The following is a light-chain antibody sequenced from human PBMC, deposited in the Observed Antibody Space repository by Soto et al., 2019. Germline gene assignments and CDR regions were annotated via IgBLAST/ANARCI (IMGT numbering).Light chain of an antibody. CDR1: NSDVGGYNY. V-gene: IGLV2-14*01. Sequence: QSALTQPASISGSPGQSITISCTGTNSDVGGYNYVSWYQQYPGKAPKLMIYDVDNRPSGVSYRFSGSKSDKTASLTISGLQAEDEADYYCSSYTTISTVVFGGGTKVTVL. CDR2: DVD. CDR3: SSYTTISTVV. J-gene: IGLJ2*01.